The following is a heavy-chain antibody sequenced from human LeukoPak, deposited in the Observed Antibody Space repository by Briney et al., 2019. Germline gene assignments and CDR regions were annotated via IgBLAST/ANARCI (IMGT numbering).Heavy chain of an antibody. CDR1: GGSISSSSAY. CDR3: VSPRGFSYGYFDY. V-gene: IGHV4-39*01. CDR2: IYYSKNT. Sequence: SETLSLTCTVSGGSISSSSAYWGWIRQPPGKGLEWIGCIYYSKNTYYNPSLKSRVTISADTSKNQFSLTLGSGSATDTAVYYCVSPRGFSYGYFDYWGQGTLVTVSS. D-gene: IGHD5-18*01. J-gene: IGHJ4*02.